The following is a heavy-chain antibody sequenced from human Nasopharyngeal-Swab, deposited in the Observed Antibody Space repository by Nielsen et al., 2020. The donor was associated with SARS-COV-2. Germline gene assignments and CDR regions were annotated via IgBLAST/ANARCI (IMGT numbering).Heavy chain of an antibody. CDR2: ISSSSSYI. CDR3: ARDGLAAADPAYNWFDP. Sequence: WIRQPPGKGLEWVSSISSSSSYIYYADSVKGRFTISRDNTKNSLYLQMNSLRAEDTAVYYCARDGLAAADPAYNWFDPWGQGTLGTVSS. V-gene: IGHV3-21*01. J-gene: IGHJ5*02. D-gene: IGHD6-13*01.